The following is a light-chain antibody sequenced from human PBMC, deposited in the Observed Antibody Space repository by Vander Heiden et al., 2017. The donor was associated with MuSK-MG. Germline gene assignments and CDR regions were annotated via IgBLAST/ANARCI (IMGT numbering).Light chain of an antibody. Sequence: QSALTQPASVSGSPGQSIPISCTGTSSDVGIYKYVALYQQHPGEAPKLMIDYVSNRPSGVSNRFSGSKSGNTASLTISGLQAEDEADYYCSSYTSSSTRVFGTGTNVTVL. CDR2: YVS. J-gene: IGLJ1*01. CDR1: SSDVGIYKY. CDR3: SSYTSSSTRV. V-gene: IGLV2-14*03.